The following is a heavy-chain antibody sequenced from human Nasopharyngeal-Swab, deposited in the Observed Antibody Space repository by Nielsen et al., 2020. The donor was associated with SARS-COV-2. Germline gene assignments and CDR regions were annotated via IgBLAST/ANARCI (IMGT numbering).Heavy chain of an antibody. Sequence: WSRQPPGKGLEWVGFIRSKAYGGTTEYAVSVKGRFIISRDDSKRIAYLQMNSLKTEDTGVYYCSLGYCSGGSCYSPSPRYWGQGTLVTVSS. D-gene: IGHD2-15*01. CDR3: SLGYCSGGSCYSPSPRY. J-gene: IGHJ4*02. CDR2: IRSKAYGGTT. V-gene: IGHV3-49*02.